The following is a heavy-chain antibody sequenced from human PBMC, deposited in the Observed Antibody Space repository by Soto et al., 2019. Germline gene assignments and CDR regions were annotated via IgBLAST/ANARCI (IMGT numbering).Heavy chain of an antibody. Sequence: EVQLLESGGGLVQPGGSLRLSCAASGFTFGSYPMSWVRQAPGEGLEWVSAMSGSGGRTYYADSVKGRFTISRDNSKNTLYLQMNSLRVEDTAVYYCAKANWNYGMDVWGQGTAVTVSS. J-gene: IGHJ6*02. CDR3: AKANWNYGMDV. CDR1: GFTFGSYP. V-gene: IGHV3-23*01. D-gene: IGHD1-20*01. CDR2: MSGSGGRT.